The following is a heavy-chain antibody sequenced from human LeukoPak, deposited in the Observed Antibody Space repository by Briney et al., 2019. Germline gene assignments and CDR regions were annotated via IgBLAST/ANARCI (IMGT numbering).Heavy chain of an antibody. V-gene: IGHV3-21*01. J-gene: IGHJ3*01. CDR3: ARDRPLGYCSSTSCPTDAFDV. CDR1: GFTFSSYS. Sequence: GGSLRLSCAASGFTFSSYSMNWVRQAPGKGLEWVSSIISSSSYIYYADSVKGRFTISRDNAKNSLYLQMNSLRAEDTAVYYCARDRPLGYCSSTSCPTDAFDVWGQGTMVTVSS. CDR2: IISSSSYI. D-gene: IGHD2-2*01.